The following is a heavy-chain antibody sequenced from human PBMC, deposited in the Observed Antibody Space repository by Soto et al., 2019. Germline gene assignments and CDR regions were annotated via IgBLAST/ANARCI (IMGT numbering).Heavy chain of an antibody. CDR2: INYDGYS. V-gene: IGHV4-59*08. D-gene: IGHD3-10*01. Sequence: QVQLQESGPGLVKPSETLSLTCTVSGGSITNYYCSWFRRPPGKGLEWIGYINYDGYSAYNFSFKRRVTLSMDASKTQSSLMLESVTATDTAVYYCARHGFGPLHGLVDVWGPGTTVIVSS. CDR1: GGSITNYY. J-gene: IGHJ6*02. CDR3: ARHGFGPLHGLVDV.